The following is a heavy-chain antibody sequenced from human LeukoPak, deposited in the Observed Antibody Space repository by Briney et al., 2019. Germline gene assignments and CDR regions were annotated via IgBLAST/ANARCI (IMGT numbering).Heavy chain of an antibody. V-gene: IGHV1-46*01. CDR3: ARDFKDFTNDYYDSSGYPSHLFDY. CDR2: INPSGGST. CDR1: GYTFTSYY. Sequence: ASVKVSCKASGYTFTSYYMHWVRQAPGQGLEWMGIINPSGGSTSYAQKFQGRVTMTRDTSTSTVYMELSSLRSEDTAVYYCARDFKDFTNDYYDSSGYPSHLFDYWGQGTLVTVPS. J-gene: IGHJ4*02. D-gene: IGHD3-22*01.